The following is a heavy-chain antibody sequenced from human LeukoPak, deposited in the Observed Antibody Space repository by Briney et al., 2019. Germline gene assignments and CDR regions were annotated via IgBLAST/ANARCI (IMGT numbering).Heavy chain of an antibody. CDR2: ISSSSSYI. CDR1: GFSFSSYT. V-gene: IGHV3-21*01. J-gene: IGHJ4*02. D-gene: IGHD2-21*02. CDR3: ARDGRCGGDCYAS. Sequence: GGSLRLSCAASGFSFSSYTMNWVRQAPGKGLEGVSIISSSSSYIYYADSVKGRFTISRDNAKNALYLQMNSLRVEDTAVYYCARDGRCGGDCYASWGQGTLVTVSS.